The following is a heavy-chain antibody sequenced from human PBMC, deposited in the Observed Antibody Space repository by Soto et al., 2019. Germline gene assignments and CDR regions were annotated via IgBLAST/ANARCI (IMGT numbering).Heavy chain of an antibody. D-gene: IGHD3-10*01. J-gene: IGHJ6*02. Sequence: SETLSLTCTVSGGSISSYHWSWIRQPAGKGLEWSGRIYTSGSTNYNPSLKSRVTMSVDTSKNQFSLKLSSVTAADTAVYYCARDSARITMVRGVRGYYHYGMDVWGQGTTVTVSS. CDR1: GGSISSYH. CDR2: IYTSGST. V-gene: IGHV4-4*07. CDR3: ARDSARITMVRGVRGYYHYGMDV.